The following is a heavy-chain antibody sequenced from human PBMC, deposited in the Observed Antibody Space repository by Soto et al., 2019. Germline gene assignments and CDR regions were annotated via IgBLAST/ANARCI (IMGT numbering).Heavy chain of an antibody. CDR1: GFTFSSYW. J-gene: IGHJ6*02. V-gene: IGHV3-74*01. CDR2: INSDGSST. D-gene: IGHD5-18*01. Sequence: EVQLVESGGGLVQPGGSLRLSCAASGFTFSSYWMHWVRQAPGKGLVWVSRINSDGSSTSYADSVKGRFTISRDNAKNTLYLQMNSLRAEDTAVYYCARELGIQLWLGDYYYYGMDVWGQGTTVTVSS. CDR3: ARELGIQLWLGDYYYYGMDV.